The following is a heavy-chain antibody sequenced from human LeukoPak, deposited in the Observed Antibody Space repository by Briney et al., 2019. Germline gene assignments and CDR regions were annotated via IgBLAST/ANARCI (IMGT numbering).Heavy chain of an antibody. V-gene: IGHV3-30*03. CDR3: SSLGLAVAPNWLDP. Sequence: GRSLRLSCAASGFTFSSYGIHWVRQAPDKGLEWVAVISYDGNRQYYADSVKGRFTISRDNLKNTLYLQMNSLKPEDTAVYYCSSLGLAVAPNWLDPWGQGTLVTVSS. D-gene: IGHD6-19*01. CDR1: GFTFSSYG. J-gene: IGHJ5*02. CDR2: ISYDGNRQ.